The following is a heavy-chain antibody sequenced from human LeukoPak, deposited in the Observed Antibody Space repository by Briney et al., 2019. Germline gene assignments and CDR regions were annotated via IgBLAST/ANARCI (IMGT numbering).Heavy chain of an antibody. V-gene: IGHV4-59*01. CDR3: ARETVWGYCSGGSCYNWFDP. D-gene: IGHD2-15*01. CDR1: GGSMSSYY. CDR2: LFNSGST. J-gene: IGHJ5*02. Sequence: SETLSLTCTVSGGSMSSYYWSWIRQPPGKGLEWIGYLFNSGSTNYNPSLKSRVTISVDTSKNQFSLKLSSVTAADTAVYYCARETVWGYCSGGSCYNWFDPWGQGTLVTVSS.